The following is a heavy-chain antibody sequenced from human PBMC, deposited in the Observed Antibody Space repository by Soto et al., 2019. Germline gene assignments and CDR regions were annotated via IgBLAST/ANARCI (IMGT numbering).Heavy chain of an antibody. CDR2: IFYSGST. D-gene: IGHD3-16*01. Sequence: SETLSLTCTVSGGSISSSSYYWGWIRQPPGKGLEWIGSIFYSGSTYYNPSLKSRVAISVDTSKNQFSLKLTSVNAADTAVYYCARGARRSLHHCLLMAEVSYFDYWGQGTLVTVSS. CDR3: ARGARRSLHHCLLMAEVSYFDY. CDR1: GGSISSSSYY. J-gene: IGHJ4*02. V-gene: IGHV4-39*07.